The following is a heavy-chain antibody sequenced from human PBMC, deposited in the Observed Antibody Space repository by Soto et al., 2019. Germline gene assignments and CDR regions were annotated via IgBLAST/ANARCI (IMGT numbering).Heavy chain of an antibody. CDR3: ARGSSDLAYCGGDCYSPFDY. CDR1: GGTFSSYA. Sequence: QVQLVQSGAGVKKPGSSVKVSCKASGGTFSSYAISWVRQAPGQGLEWMGGIIPIFGTANYAQKFQGRVTITADESTSTAYMELSSLRSEDTAVYYCARGSSDLAYCGGDCYSPFDYWGQGTLVTVSS. CDR2: IIPIFGTA. V-gene: IGHV1-69*01. D-gene: IGHD2-21*02. J-gene: IGHJ4*02.